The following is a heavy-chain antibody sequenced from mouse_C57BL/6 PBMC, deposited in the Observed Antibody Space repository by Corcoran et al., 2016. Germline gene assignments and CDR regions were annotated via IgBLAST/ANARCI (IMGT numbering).Heavy chain of an antibody. CDR3: ARAGDLDYVKIFAY. D-gene: IGHD2-1*01. J-gene: IGHJ3*01. CDR2: IYPRSGNT. V-gene: IGHV1-81*01. Sequence: QVQLQQSGAELARPGASVKLSCKASGYTFTSYGISWVKQRTGQGLEWIGEIYPRSGNTYYNEKFKGKATLTADKSSSTAYMELRSLTSEDSAVYFCARAGDLDYVKIFAYWGQGTLVTVSA. CDR1: GYTFTSYG.